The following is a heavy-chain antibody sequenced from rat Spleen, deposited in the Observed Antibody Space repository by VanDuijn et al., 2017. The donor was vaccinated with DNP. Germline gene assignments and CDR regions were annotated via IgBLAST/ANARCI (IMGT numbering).Heavy chain of an antibody. Sequence: EVQLVESGGDLVQPGRSLKLSCVASGFTFNNYWMTWIRQVPGKGLEWVASLTSSGGSTYYPDSVKGRFTISRDNAESTLYLQMNSLRSEDMATYFCARHGRRVWDYWGQGVMVTVSS. CDR3: ARHGRRVWDY. CDR1: GFTFNNYW. D-gene: IGHD1-11*01. V-gene: IGHV5-31*01. CDR2: LTSSGGST. J-gene: IGHJ2*01.